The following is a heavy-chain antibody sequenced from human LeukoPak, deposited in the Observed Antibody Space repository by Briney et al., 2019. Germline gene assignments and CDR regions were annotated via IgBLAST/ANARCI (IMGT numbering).Heavy chain of an antibody. V-gene: IGHV1-18*01. J-gene: IGHJ4*02. D-gene: IGHD3-10*01. CDR3: ARGIAMVRGVRALGY. Sequence: GASVKVSCKASGYSFSDFGISWVRQAPGQGPEWMGWISGYNGKANYAQKFQGRVTMTTDTSTSTAYVELRSLRSEDTAVYYCARGIAMVRGVRALGYWGQGTLVTVSS. CDR2: ISGYNGKA. CDR1: GYSFSDFG.